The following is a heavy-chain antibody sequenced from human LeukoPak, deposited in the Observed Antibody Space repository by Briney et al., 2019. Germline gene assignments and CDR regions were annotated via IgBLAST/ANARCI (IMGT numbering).Heavy chain of an antibody. D-gene: IGHD4-17*01. CDR2: ICSSGNT. CDR3: ARGADYGDLYFDY. CDR1: GGSISSYY. J-gene: IGHJ4*02. Sequence: PSETLSLTCTVSGGSISSYYWSWIRQPAGKGLEWIGRICSSGNTNYNPSLKSRVTLSVDTPKNQFSLKLSSVTAADTAVYYCARGADYGDLYFDYWGRGALVTVSS. V-gene: IGHV4-4*07.